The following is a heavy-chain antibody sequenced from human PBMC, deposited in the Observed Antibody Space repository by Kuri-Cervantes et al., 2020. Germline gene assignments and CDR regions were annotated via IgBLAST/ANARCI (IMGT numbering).Heavy chain of an antibody. CDR1: GFTFSTYG. D-gene: IGHD3-3*01. CDR2: IWYDGSNQ. J-gene: IGHJ4*02. V-gene: IGHV3-33*08. Sequence: GESLKISCAASGFTFSTYGMHWVRQAPGKGLEWVAIIWYDGSNQYYTDSVKGRFTISRDNSKNTLYLQMNSLRGEDTAVYYCARAEYDFWSGYNIVATYYFDYWGQGTLVTVSS. CDR3: ARAEYDFWSGYNIVATYYFDY.